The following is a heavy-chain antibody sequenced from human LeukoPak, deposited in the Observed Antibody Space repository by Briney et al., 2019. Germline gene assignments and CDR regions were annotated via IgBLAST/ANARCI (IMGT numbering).Heavy chain of an antibody. D-gene: IGHD6-13*01. V-gene: IGHV3-33*01. CDR1: GFTFSSYG. CDR3: ARDYHSSSWYLFDY. CDR2: IRYDGSNK. Sequence: GRSLRLSCAASGFTFSSYGMHWVRQAPGKGLEWVAVIRYDGSNKYYADSVKGRFTISRDNSKNTLYLQMNSLRAEDTAVYYCARDYHSSSWYLFDYRGQGTLVTVSS. J-gene: IGHJ4*02.